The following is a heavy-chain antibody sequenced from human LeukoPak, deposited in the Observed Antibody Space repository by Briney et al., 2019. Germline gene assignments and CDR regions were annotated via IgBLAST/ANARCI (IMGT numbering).Heavy chain of an antibody. CDR3: AKDLRKSIAAAGY. V-gene: IGHV3-30*02. J-gene: IGHJ4*02. Sequence: GGSLRLSCAASGFTFSSYAMSWVRQAPGKGLEWVAFIRYDGSNKYYADSVKGRFTISRDNSKNTLYLQMNSLRAEDTAVYYCAKDLRKSIAAAGYWGQGTLVTVSS. CDR1: GFTFSSYA. D-gene: IGHD6-13*01. CDR2: IRYDGSNK.